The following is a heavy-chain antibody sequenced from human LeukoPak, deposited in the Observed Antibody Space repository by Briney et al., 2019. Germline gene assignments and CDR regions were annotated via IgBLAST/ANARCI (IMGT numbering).Heavy chain of an antibody. CDR3: AKQTGP. V-gene: IGHV3-30*18. Sequence: GRSLRLSCAASGFTFSTYGIHWVRQAPGKGLEWVAVISYDGSNKYYADSVKGRFTISRDNSKNTLYLQMNSLRAEDTAVYYCAKQTGPWGQGTLVTVSS. CDR2: ISYDGSNK. CDR1: GFTFSTYG. J-gene: IGHJ5*02.